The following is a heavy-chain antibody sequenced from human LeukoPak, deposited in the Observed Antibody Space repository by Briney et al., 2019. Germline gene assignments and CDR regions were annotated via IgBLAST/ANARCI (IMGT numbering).Heavy chain of an antibody. V-gene: IGHV4-39*01. CDR1: GGSIISSDYH. Sequence: SETLSPTCTVSGGSIISSDYHWGWVRQPPGKGLEWIGTISYSGNTDYNPSLRSRVAVSVDTSNNQFSLRLSSVTAADTAVYHCARHCCTGPSKRVFDFWGQGTMVTVSS. J-gene: IGHJ3*01. CDR2: ISYSGNT. CDR3: ARHCCTGPSKRVFDF. D-gene: IGHD2-8*02.